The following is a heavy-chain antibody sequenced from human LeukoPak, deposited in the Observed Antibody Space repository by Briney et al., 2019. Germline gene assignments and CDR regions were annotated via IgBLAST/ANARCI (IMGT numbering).Heavy chain of an antibody. J-gene: IGHJ4*02. Sequence: GGSLRLSCAGSGFTFSDYYMSWVRQAPGKGLEWVSAISGSGGSTYYADSVKGRFTISRDNSKNTLYLQMNSLRAEDTAVYYCAKSVGYDFWSGYYWGQGTLVTVSS. CDR2: ISGSGGST. CDR3: AKSVGYDFWSGYY. CDR1: GFTFSDYY. V-gene: IGHV3-23*01. D-gene: IGHD3-3*01.